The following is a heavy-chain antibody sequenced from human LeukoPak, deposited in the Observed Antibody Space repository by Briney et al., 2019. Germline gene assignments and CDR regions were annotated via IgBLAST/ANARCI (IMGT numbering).Heavy chain of an antibody. Sequence: SETLSLTCTVSGGSISSGSYYWSWIRQPAGKGLEWIGRIYTSGSTNYNPSLKSRVTISVDTSKNQFSLKLSSVTAADTAVYYCARELLSSGWQIDYWGQGTLVTVSS. J-gene: IGHJ4*02. D-gene: IGHD6-19*01. CDR1: GGSISSGSYY. V-gene: IGHV4-61*02. CDR2: IYTSGST. CDR3: ARELLSSGWQIDY.